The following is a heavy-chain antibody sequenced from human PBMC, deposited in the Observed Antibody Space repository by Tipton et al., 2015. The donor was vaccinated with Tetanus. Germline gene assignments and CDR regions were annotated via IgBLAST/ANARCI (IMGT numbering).Heavy chain of an antibody. V-gene: IGHV3-21*01. Sequence: SLRLSCAGSGFTFSGFYMNWVRQAPGKGLEWVASISSTSRYIYYADSVKGRFTISRDNTKSSLYLQMNSLRAGDTAVYYCASGSTLDFWGQGTLVTASS. CDR1: GFTFSGFY. J-gene: IGHJ4*02. CDR3: ASGSTLDF. D-gene: IGHD6-25*01. CDR2: ISSTSRYI.